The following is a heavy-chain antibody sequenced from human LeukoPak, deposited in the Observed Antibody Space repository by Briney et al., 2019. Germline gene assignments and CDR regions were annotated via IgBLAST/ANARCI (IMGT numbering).Heavy chain of an antibody. CDR3: AKDLGARSSGWYDY. J-gene: IGHJ4*02. Sequence: GGSLRLSCAASGFTLSSYAMNWVRQAPGKGLEWVSTLSGSGNSTYYADSVKGRFTISRDNSKNTLSLQMNNLGAEDTAVYYCAKDLGARSSGWYDYWGKGTLVTVSS. D-gene: IGHD6-19*01. V-gene: IGHV3-23*01. CDR2: LSGSGNST. CDR1: GFTLSSYA.